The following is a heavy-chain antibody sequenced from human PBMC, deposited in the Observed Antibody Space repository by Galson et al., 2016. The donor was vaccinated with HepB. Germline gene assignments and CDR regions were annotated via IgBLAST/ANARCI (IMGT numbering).Heavy chain of an antibody. CDR1: GSALSDLA. D-gene: IGHD3-22*01. Sequence: SVKVSCKVSGSALSDLALHWVRQAPGKGPEWMGGFDPEDGETIYAQKFQGRVTMTEDTSTDTAYMELSSLRSEDTALYFCATAGDYYDNSAFDYWGQGTVLTVSS. V-gene: IGHV1-24*01. CDR2: FDPEDGET. CDR3: ATAGDYYDNSAFDY. J-gene: IGHJ4*02.